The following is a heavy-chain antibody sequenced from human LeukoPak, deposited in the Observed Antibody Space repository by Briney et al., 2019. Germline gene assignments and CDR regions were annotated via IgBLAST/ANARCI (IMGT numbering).Heavy chain of an antibody. J-gene: IGHJ6*02. D-gene: IGHD1-1*01. Sequence: GGPVRLSCTASVFTYSSYGMHWVRQAPGKGLEWVAFIYYDYTNKYYADSVKGRFSICRDNSKNIMFLQMFSLRAEDTAVYYCARDLVAERRYYGMDVWGQGTTVTVSS. CDR1: VFTYSSYG. CDR3: ARDLVAERRYYGMDV. CDR2: IYYDYTNK. V-gene: IGHV3-33*01.